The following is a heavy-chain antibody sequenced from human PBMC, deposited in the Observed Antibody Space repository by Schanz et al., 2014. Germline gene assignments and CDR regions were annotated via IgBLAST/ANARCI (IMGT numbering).Heavy chain of an antibody. Sequence: QVQLQESGPGLVKPSQTLSLTCSVSSGSISSGAYYWGWIRQHPGKGLEWIGYIHYTGSTYYNPSLKSRVTISVDTSKNQFSRKLTSVTAADTAVYYCAGGYCTSTSCRYSAFDIWGQGTMVTVSS. CDR1: SGSISSGAYY. D-gene: IGHD2-2*01. J-gene: IGHJ3*02. V-gene: IGHV4-31*03. CDR3: AGGYCTSTSCRYSAFDI. CDR2: IHYTGST.